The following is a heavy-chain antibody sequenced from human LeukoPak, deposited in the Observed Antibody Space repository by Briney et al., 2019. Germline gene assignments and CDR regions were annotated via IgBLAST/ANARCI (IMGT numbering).Heavy chain of an antibody. D-gene: IGHD1-26*01. CDR1: GGSISSYY. CDR2: IYSSGST. Sequence: PSETLSLTCIVSGGSISSYYWSWIRQPPGKGLEWIGYIYSSGSTNSNPSLKSRVTISVDTSKSQFSLKMTFVTAADTAVYYCARQGSGGRAFDIWGQGTMVTVSS. J-gene: IGHJ3*02. CDR3: ARQGSGGRAFDI. V-gene: IGHV4-59*08.